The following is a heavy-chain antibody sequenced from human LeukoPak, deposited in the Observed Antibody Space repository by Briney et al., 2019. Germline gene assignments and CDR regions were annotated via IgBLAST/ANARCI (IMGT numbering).Heavy chain of an antibody. J-gene: IGHJ6*02. CDR1: GFTASSNY. D-gene: IGHD6-13*01. Sequence: PRGSLRLSCAASGFTASSNYMSWIRPAPGKGVEWVSYISSSSSYTNYADSVKGRFTISRDNAKNSLYLQMNSLRAEDTAVYYCARDRAAATVLDVWGQGTTVTVSS. CDR2: ISSSSSYT. CDR3: ARDRAAATVLDV. V-gene: IGHV3-11*05.